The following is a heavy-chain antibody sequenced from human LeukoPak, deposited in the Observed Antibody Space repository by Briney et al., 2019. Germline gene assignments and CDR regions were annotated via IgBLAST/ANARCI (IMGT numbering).Heavy chain of an antibody. D-gene: IGHD2-2*01. J-gene: IGHJ4*02. V-gene: IGHV1-2*02. CDR1: GYTFIDFY. CDR2: INPNSGAI. Sequence: ASVKVSCKASGYTFIDFYIHWVRQAPGQGLEWMGWINPNSGAIKYSQKFRGRVSMTRDTSITTVYMDLSSLRSDDTAVYYCARVKKLMPEFEFWGQGTLVTVSS. CDR3: ARVKKLMPEFEF.